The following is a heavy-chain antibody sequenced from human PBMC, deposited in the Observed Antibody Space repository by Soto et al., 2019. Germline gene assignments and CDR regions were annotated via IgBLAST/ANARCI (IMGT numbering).Heavy chain of an antibody. D-gene: IGHD5-12*01. Sequence: PXATLSLTFSVSGASINNYYWSWIRQPPGKGLEWIGYVYYTGSTSTKYNPSLQSRVAMSVDSSKNQFSLKLTSMTAADTAIYYCAKYSRKDAEGYRLDFWGPGTQVTVSS. CDR3: AKYSRKDAEGYRLDF. J-gene: IGHJ4*02. V-gene: IGHV4-59*01. CDR1: GASINNYY. CDR2: VYYTGSTST.